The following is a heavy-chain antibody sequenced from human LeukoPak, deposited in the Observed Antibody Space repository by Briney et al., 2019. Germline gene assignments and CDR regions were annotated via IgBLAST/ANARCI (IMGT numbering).Heavy chain of an antibody. CDR3: ARNEVPNDAFDI. Sequence: RASVKVPCKASGYTFTGYYMHWVRQAPGQGLEWMGWINPNSGGTNYAQKFQGRVTMTRDTSISTAYMELSRRRSDDTAVYYCARNEVPNDAFDIWGQGTMVTVSS. CDR2: INPNSGGT. CDR1: GYTFTGYY. D-gene: IGHD2-2*01. J-gene: IGHJ3*02. V-gene: IGHV1-2*02.